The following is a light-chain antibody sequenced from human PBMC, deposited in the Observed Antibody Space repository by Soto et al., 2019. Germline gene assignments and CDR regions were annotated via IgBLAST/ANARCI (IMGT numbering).Light chain of an antibody. J-gene: IGKJ1*01. CDR1: QSVGSN. CDR3: QQFKVWVRT. Sequence: EIVMTQSPATLSVSPGERATLSCRASQSVGSNLAWYQQKPGQAPRLLIYGASTRATDIPARFSGSGSGTEFALTINCLQSEGSAVYFCQQFKVWVRTVGQGTKVDIK. V-gene: IGKV3-15*01. CDR2: GAS.